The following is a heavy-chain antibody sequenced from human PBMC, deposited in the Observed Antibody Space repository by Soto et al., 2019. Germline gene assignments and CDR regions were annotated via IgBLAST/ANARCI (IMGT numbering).Heavy chain of an antibody. Sequence: EVQLVESGGGLVQPGGSLRLSCVASGFTVTDIYMNWVRQAPGKGLEWVSVIYQDFTDYADFVRGRFSVSTDTSKNALYLQLDNLRAEDTAVYYCAREPRYCSGGSCSIMGDAFDIWGQGAMVTVSS. V-gene: IGHV3-66*01. CDR2: IYQDFT. CDR3: AREPRYCSGGSCSIMGDAFDI. J-gene: IGHJ3*02. D-gene: IGHD2-15*01. CDR1: GFTVTDIY.